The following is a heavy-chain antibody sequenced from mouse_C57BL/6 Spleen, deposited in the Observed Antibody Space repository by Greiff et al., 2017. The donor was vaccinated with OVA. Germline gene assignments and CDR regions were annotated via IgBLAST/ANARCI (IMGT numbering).Heavy chain of an antibody. J-gene: IGHJ4*01. CDR3: AIGTTVVAEAMDY. V-gene: IGHV1-74*01. CDR1: GYTFTSYW. D-gene: IGHD1-1*01. CDR2: LHPSDSDT. Sequence: QVQLQQPGAELVKPGASVKVSCKASGYTFTSYWMHWVKQRPGQGLEWIGRLHPSDSDTNYNQKFKGKATLTVDKSSSTAYMQLSSLTSEDSAVYYCAIGTTVVAEAMDYWGQGTSVTVSS.